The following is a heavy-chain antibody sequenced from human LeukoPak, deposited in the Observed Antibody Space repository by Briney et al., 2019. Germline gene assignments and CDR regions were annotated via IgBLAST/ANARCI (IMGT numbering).Heavy chain of an antibody. J-gene: IGHJ5*02. V-gene: IGHV1-8*03. CDR1: GYTFTSYD. Sequence: WASVKVSCKASGYTFTSYDINWVRQATGQGLEWMGWMNPNSGTTGYAQKFQDRITITRATSISTAYMELSSLISEDTAVYYCARDYGGNSGWFDPWGKGTLVTVSS. D-gene: IGHD4-23*01. CDR2: MNPNSGTT. CDR3: ARDYGGNSGWFDP.